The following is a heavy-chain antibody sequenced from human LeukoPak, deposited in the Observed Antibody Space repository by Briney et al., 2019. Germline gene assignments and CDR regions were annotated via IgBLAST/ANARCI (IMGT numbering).Heavy chain of an antibody. CDR3: AREGSGMVRGVFDP. J-gene: IGHJ5*02. CDR2: IIPIFGTA. D-gene: IGHD3-10*01. CDR1: GGTFGSYA. Sequence: GSSVKVSCKASGGTFGSYAISWVRQAPGQGLEWMGGIIPIFGTANYAQMFQGRVTITADTSTSTAYMELSSLRSEDTAVYYCAREGSGMVRGVFDPWGQGTLVTVSS. V-gene: IGHV1-69*06.